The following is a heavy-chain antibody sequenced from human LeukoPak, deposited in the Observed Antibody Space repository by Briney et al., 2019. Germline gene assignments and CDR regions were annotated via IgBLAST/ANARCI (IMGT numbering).Heavy chain of an antibody. V-gene: IGHV1-2*02. CDR1: GYTFTGYY. J-gene: IGHJ5*02. CDR3: ARGKAAVSNWFDP. D-gene: IGHD6-13*01. Sequence: ASVKVSCKASGYTFTGYYMHWVRQAPGQGLEWMGWINPNSGGTNYAQKFQGRVTMTRDTSISTAYMELSRPRSDDTAVYYCARGKAAVSNWFDPWGQGTLVTVSS. CDR2: INPNSGGT.